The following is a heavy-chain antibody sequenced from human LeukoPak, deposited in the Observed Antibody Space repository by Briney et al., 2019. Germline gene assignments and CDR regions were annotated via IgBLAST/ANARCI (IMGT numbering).Heavy chain of an antibody. J-gene: IGHJ4*02. CDR1: GFTFSSYS. Sequence: GGSLRLSCVASGFTFSSYSMNWVRQAPGKGLEWVSSISSSSSYIYYADSVKGRFTISRDNAKNSLYLQMNSLRAEDTAVYYCARWDGYNYGMIDYWGQGTLVTVSS. CDR3: ARWDGYNYGMIDY. D-gene: IGHD5-24*01. CDR2: ISSSSSYI. V-gene: IGHV3-21*01.